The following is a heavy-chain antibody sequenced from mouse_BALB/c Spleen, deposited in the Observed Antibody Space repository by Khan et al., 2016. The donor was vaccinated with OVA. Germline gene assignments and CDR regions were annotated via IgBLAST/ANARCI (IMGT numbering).Heavy chain of an antibody. D-gene: IGHD2-14*01. V-gene: IGHV1-85*01. J-gene: IGHJ3*01. CDR2: MFPGDGST. CDR1: GYTFTSCD. CDR3: ARGGYGGFAY. Sequence: QVQLQQSGAELVKPGASVKLSCKASGYTFTSCDINWVRQRPEQGLEWIGWMFPGDGSTKYNENFKGKATLTTDKSSSTAYMQLSRLTSEDSGAYFYARGGYGGFAYWGQGTLVTVSA.